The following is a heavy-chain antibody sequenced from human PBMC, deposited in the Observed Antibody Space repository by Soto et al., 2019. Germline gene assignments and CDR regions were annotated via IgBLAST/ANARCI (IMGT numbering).Heavy chain of an antibody. V-gene: IGHV3-11*01. CDR3: ARDSRGYVDGFDY. D-gene: IGHD5-12*01. Sequence: GGSLRLSCAASGFTFRDYYMSWIRQAPGKGLEWISYISSSGSNIYYADSVKGRFTISRDSAKNSLYLQMNSLRAEDTAVYYCARDSRGYVDGFDYWGQGTLVTVSS. CDR1: GFTFRDYY. CDR2: ISSSGSNI. J-gene: IGHJ4*02.